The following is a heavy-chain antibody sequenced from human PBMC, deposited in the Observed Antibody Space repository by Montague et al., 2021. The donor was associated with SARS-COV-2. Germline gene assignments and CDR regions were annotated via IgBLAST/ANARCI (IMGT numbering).Heavy chain of an antibody. CDR1: RFTFSSYA. J-gene: IGHJ4*02. CDR3: AKGSVVVPAAVTFDY. V-gene: IGHV3-23*01. D-gene: IGHD2-2*01. CDR2: ISGSGGST. Sequence: SLRLSCAASRFTFSSYAMSWVRQAPGKGLEWVSAISGSGGSTYYADSVRGRFTISRDNSKNTLYLQMNSLRAEDTAVYYCAKGSVVVPAAVTFDYWGQGTLVTVSS.